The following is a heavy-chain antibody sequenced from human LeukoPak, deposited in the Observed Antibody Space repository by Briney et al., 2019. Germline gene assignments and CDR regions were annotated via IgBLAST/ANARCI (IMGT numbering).Heavy chain of an antibody. CDR1: GGPFSGYY. Sequence: SETLSLTCAVYGGPFSGYYWSWIRQPPGKGLEWIGEIDHGGRNNYSPSLKSRLSISVDRSKNQFSLKLSSVTAADTAVYYCARATGVKVPPAYWGQGTLVTVSS. CDR2: IDHGGRN. J-gene: IGHJ4*02. V-gene: IGHV4-34*01. D-gene: IGHD3-10*01. CDR3: ARATGVKVPPAY.